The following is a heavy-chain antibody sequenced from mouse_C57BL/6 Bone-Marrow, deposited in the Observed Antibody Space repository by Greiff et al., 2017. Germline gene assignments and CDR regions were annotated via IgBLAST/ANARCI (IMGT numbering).Heavy chain of an antibody. J-gene: IGHJ1*03. CDR1: GYTFTSYW. V-gene: IGHV1-61*01. CDR2: IYPSDSET. CDR3: ARDWDVWYFDV. D-gene: IGHD4-1*01. Sequence: QVQLQQPGAELVRPGSSVKLSCKASGYTFTSYWMDWVKQRPGQGLEWIGNIYPSDSETHYNQTFKDKATLTVDKSSSTAYMQLSSLTSEDSAVSYYARDWDVWYFDVWGTGTTVTVSS.